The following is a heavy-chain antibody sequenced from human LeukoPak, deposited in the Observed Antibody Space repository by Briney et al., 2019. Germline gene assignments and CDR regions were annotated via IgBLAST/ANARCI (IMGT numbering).Heavy chain of an antibody. CDR1: GGSISSSSYY. CDR3: ARRGTDYYDSSGYHDY. D-gene: IGHD3-22*01. Sequence: SSETLSLTCTVSGGSISSSSYYWGWIRQPPGKGLEWIGSIYYSGSTYYNPSLKSRVTISVDTSKNQFSLKLSSVTAADTAVYYCARRGTDYYDSSGYHDYWGQGTLVTVSS. J-gene: IGHJ4*02. V-gene: IGHV4-39*01. CDR2: IYYSGST.